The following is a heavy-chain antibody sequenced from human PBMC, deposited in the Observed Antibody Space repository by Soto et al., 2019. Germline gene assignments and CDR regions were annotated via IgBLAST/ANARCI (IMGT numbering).Heavy chain of an antibody. V-gene: IGHV5-51*01. Sequence: GESLKISCQSFGYTFTAYWIAWVRQMPGKGLEWMGIIFPADSEIRYSPSFRGHVTISADKSISTAYLQWSSLKASDTAMYYCARQSAYCGGDRYRGVDYWGQGILVTVSS. CDR1: GYTFTAYW. D-gene: IGHD2-21*01. CDR2: IFPADSEI. J-gene: IGHJ4*02. CDR3: ARQSAYCGGDRYRGVDY.